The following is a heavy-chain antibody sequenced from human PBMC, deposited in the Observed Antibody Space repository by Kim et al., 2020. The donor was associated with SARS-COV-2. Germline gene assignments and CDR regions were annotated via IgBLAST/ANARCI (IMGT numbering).Heavy chain of an antibody. Sequence: ASVKVSCKASGYSFTEYALNWVRQAPGQGLEWMGWINTNTGDPRYAQDFTGRFVFSLDTSVSTAYLQISSLKAEDSAVYYCARATTLSTYDYWGQGTLV. V-gene: IGHV7-4-1*02. CDR2: INTNTGDP. CDR1: GYSFTEYA. CDR3: ARATTLSTYDY. D-gene: IGHD3-16*01. J-gene: IGHJ4*02.